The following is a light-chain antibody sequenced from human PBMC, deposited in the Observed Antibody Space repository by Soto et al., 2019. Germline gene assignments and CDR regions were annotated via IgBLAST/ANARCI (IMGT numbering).Light chain of an antibody. CDR1: SSDVGAYNYNY. Sequence: QSVLTQPASVSGSPGQSITISCTGTSSDVGAYNYNYVSWFQQYPGKAPKLMIYEVSHRPSGVSNRFSGSKSGNTASLTISGLQADDEADYYCSSYTTSHTMMFGGGTKVTVL. J-gene: IGLJ3*02. CDR3: SSYTTSHTMM. V-gene: IGLV2-14*01. CDR2: EVS.